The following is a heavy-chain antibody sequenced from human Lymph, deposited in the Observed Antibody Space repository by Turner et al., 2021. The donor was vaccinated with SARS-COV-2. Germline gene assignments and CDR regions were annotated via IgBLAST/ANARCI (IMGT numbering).Heavy chain of an antibody. J-gene: IGHJ6*02. Sequence: EVQLGESGGGLNQPGGSLTLSCAASGLTVSSNYMSWVRQAPGKGLEWVSVIYSGDSTYYADSVKGRFTVSRDNSKNTLYLQMNSLRAEDTAVYYCARDLYYYGMDVWGQGTTVTVSS. V-gene: IGHV3-53*01. CDR1: GLTVSSNY. CDR2: IYSGDST. CDR3: ARDLYYYGMDV.